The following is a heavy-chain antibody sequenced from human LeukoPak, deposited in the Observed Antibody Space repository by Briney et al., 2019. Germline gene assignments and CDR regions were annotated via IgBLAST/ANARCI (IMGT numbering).Heavy chain of an antibody. J-gene: IGHJ5*02. CDR3: ARGGSGTPFDP. D-gene: IGHD6-19*01. Sequence: GGSLRLSCAASGFTVSSNYMSWVRQAPGKGLEWVSVIYSGGSTYYADSVKGRFTISRANSKNTLYLQMNSLRAEDAAVYYCARGGSGTPFDPWGQGTLVTVSS. CDR2: IYSGGST. V-gene: IGHV3-66*02. CDR1: GFTVSSNY.